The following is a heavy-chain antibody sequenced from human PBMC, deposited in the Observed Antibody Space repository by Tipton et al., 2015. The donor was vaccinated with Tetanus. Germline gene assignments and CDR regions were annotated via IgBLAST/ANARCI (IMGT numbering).Heavy chain of an antibody. J-gene: IGHJ6*02. CDR1: GYTFTGYY. D-gene: IGHD3-22*01. V-gene: IGHV1-2*02. Sequence: QLVQSGAEVKKPGASVKVSCKASGYTFTGYYIYWVRQAPGQGLEWMGWIDPNSGGTVYAQKFQGRVTMTRDTSISTAYMELRSLRFDDTAVYYCARDRGDYISYGMDVWGPGTTVTAS. CDR3: ARDRGDYISYGMDV. CDR2: IDPNSGGT.